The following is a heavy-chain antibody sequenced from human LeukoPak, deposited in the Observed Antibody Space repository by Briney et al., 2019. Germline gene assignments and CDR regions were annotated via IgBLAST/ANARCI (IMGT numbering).Heavy chain of an antibody. V-gene: IGHV1-69*04. CDR3: ARRIDYDSSGADAFDI. D-gene: IGHD3-22*01. Sequence: ASVKVSCKASGGTFSSYAISWVRQAPGQGLEWMGRIIPILGIANYAQKSQGRVTITADKSTSTAYMELSSLRSEDTAVYYCARRIDYDSSGADAFDIWGQGTMVTVSS. J-gene: IGHJ3*02. CDR2: IIPILGIA. CDR1: GGTFSSYA.